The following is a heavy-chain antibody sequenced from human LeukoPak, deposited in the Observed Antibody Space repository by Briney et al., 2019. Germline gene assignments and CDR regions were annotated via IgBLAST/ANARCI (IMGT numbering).Heavy chain of an antibody. V-gene: IGHV1-46*01. CDR3: ARHTTGYNSPRDSFNI. CDR1: GYAFTSYY. Sequence: ASVKVSCKTSGYAFTSYYIHWVRQAPGQGLEWMGGIYPSSGATTYAQKFMGRVTMTRDMSTGTVYMELSSLRSEDTAVYYCARHTTGYNSPRDSFNIWGQGTMVTVSS. D-gene: IGHD1-1*01. CDR2: IYPSSGAT. J-gene: IGHJ3*02.